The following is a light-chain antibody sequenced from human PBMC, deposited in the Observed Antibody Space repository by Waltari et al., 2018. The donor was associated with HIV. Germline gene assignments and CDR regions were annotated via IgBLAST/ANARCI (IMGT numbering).Light chain of an antibody. CDR2: EVR. Sequence: QSALTQPASVSGSPGQSITISCTGTRSAVGGYNFVSWFQHHPGKAPKVMIYEVRNRHSGVSNRFSGPKSGNTAALTISGLQAEDEADYYCSSYTSSSTLVFGGGTKLTVL. J-gene: IGLJ2*01. CDR1: RSAVGGYNF. CDR3: SSYTSSSTLV. V-gene: IGLV2-14*01.